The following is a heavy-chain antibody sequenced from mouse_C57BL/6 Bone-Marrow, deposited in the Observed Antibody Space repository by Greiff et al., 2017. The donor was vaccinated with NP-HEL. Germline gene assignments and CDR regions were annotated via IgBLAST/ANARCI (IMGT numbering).Heavy chain of an antibody. D-gene: IGHD1-1*01. CDR1: GFTFSSYT. Sequence: EVNLVESGGGLVKPGGSLKLSCAASGFTFSSYTMSWVRQTPEKRLEWVATISGGGGNTYYPDSVTGRFTISRDNAKNTLYLQMSSLRSDDTALYYCARRVYYGSHYAMDYWGQGTSVTVSS. V-gene: IGHV5-9*01. J-gene: IGHJ4*01. CDR3: ARRVYYGSHYAMDY. CDR2: ISGGGGNT.